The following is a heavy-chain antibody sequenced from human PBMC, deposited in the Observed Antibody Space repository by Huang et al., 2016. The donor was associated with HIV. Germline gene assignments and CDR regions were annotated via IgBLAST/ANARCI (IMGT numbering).Heavy chain of an antibody. CDR3: ARIEVPAAYYYMDV. CDR2: TYPGDSDT. V-gene: IGHV5-51*03. Sequence: EVQLVQSGAEVKKPGESLKISCKASGYTFTNYWIVWMSQKSGKGLEWVGITYPGDSDTRYSPAFQGQVTISAVKSINTAYLQWSSLKASDTATYYCARIEVPAAYYYMDVWGKGTTVTVYS. J-gene: IGHJ6*03. CDR1: GYTFTNYW. D-gene: IGHD2-2*01.